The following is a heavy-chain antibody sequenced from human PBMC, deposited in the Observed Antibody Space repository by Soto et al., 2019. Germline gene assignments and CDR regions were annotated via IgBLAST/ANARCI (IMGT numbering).Heavy chain of an antibody. J-gene: IGHJ5*02. CDR3: ARHNSQWPNWFDP. CDR1: GGSISSGDYY. D-gene: IGHD1-1*01. CDR2: IYYSGST. V-gene: IGHV4-30-4*01. Sequence: SETLSLTCTVSGGSISSGDYYWSWIRQPPGKGLEWIGYIYYSGSTYYNPSLKSRVTISVDTSKNQFSLKLSSVTAADTAVYYCARHNSQWPNWFDPWGQGTPVTVSS.